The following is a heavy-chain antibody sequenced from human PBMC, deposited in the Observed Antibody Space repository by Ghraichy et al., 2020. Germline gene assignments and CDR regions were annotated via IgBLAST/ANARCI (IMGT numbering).Heavy chain of an antibody. CDR1: GGSISTYY. CDR2: MSKSGST. V-gene: IGHV4-59*01. CDR3: ASLIVVVPTGLRHDSLDI. Sequence: SETLSLTCTVSGGSISTYYWSWIRQSPGKGLEWIGYMSKSGSTDYNPSLKSRVTMSVDTSKNQFSLKLNSVTAADSAVYYCASLIVVVPTGLRHDSLDIWGQGTMVTVSS. D-gene: IGHD2-2*01. J-gene: IGHJ3*02.